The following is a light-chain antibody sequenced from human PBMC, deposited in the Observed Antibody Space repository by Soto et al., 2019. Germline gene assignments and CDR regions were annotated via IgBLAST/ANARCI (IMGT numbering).Light chain of an antibody. CDR2: EVS. CDR3: SSYTSDYTLNV. V-gene: IGLV2-14*01. Sequence: QSALTRPASVSGSPGQSITISCTGTSSDVGTYNYVSWYQQHPGKAPNLMIYEVSNRPSGVSHRFSGSKSGNTASLTISGLQAEDEADYYCSSYTSDYTLNVFGTGTKLTVL. J-gene: IGLJ1*01. CDR1: SSDVGTYNY.